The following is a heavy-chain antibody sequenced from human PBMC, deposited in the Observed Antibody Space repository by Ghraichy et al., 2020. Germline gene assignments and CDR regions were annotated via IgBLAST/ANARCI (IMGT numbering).Heavy chain of an antibody. CDR2: IIPIFGTA. CDR1: GGTFSSYA. D-gene: IGHD6-6*01. V-gene: IGHV1-69*13. Sequence: SVKVSCKASGGTFSSYAISWVRQAPGQGLEWMGGIIPIFGTANYAQKFQGRVTITADESTSTAYMELSSLRSEDTAVYYCARSVSIAARLSYFDYWGQGTLVTVSS. CDR3: ARSVSIAARLSYFDY. J-gene: IGHJ4*02.